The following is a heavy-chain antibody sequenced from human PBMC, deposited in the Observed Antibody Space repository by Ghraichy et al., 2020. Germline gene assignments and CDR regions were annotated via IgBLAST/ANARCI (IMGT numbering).Heavy chain of an antibody. J-gene: IGHJ5*02. CDR2: ISSSNGDT. D-gene: IGHD4-17*01. Sequence: ASVKVSCKTSGYTFTSNGISWVRQAPGQGLEWMGWISSSNGDTKSAQKFQGRVTMTTDTSTSTAYMELRSLRSDDTAVYFCARTLRDYDDYESWFDPWGQGTLVTVSS. V-gene: IGHV1-18*01. CDR3: ARTLRDYDDYESWFDP. CDR1: GYTFTSNG.